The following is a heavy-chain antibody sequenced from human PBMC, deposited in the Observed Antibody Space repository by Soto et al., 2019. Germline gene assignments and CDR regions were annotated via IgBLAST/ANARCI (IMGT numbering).Heavy chain of an antibody. Sequence: ALVKVSCKASGFTFASYGISWVRQAPGQGLEWMGWISGYDGNTKYAQKFQGRVSMTTDTSTSTAYMEVRSLRSDDTAVYYCARGTSVDYWGQGTLVTVSS. V-gene: IGHV1-18*04. CDR3: ARGTSVDY. J-gene: IGHJ4*02. CDR1: GFTFASYG. CDR2: ISGYDGNT.